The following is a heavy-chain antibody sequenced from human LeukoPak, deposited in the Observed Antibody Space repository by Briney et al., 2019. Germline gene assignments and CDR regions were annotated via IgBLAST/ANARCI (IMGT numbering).Heavy chain of an antibody. CDR2: IASDGSHT. CDR1: GFTFSAYF. Sequence: PGRSLRLSCAASGFTFSAYFMHWVRQAPGKGLEWVAVIASDGSHTFYVESVKGRFTISRDNSKNTLYLQMNSLRAEDTAVYFCARERQDTIVHSGAFDIWGQGTMVNVSS. V-gene: IGHV3-30-3*01. D-gene: IGHD3-10*01. CDR3: ARERQDTIVHSGAFDI. J-gene: IGHJ3*02.